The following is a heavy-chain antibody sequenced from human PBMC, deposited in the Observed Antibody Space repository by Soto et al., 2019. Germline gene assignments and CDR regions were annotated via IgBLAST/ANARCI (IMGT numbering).Heavy chain of an antibody. Sequence: VASVKVSCKASGYTFTSYGISWVRQAPGQGLEWIGWISAYNGNTNYAQKLQGRVTMTTDTSTSTAYMELRSLRSDDTAVYYCARRLMMTTVTTDDAFDIWGQGTMVTVSS. V-gene: IGHV1-18*01. CDR3: ARRLMMTTVTTDDAFDI. CDR1: GYTFTSYG. CDR2: ISAYNGNT. J-gene: IGHJ3*02. D-gene: IGHD4-17*01.